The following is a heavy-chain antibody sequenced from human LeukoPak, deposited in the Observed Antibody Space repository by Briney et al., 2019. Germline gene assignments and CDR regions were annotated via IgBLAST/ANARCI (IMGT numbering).Heavy chain of an antibody. V-gene: IGHV3-20*04. CDR2: INWNGGST. Sequence: GGSLRLSCAASGFTFDDYGMSWVRQAPGKGLEWVSGINWNGGSTGYADSVKGRFTISRDNPKNSLYLQMNSLRAEDTALYYCARNRNYGSGSYYKGWFDPWGQGTLVTVSS. J-gene: IGHJ5*02. CDR3: ARNRNYGSGSYYKGWFDP. D-gene: IGHD3-10*01. CDR1: GFTFDDYG.